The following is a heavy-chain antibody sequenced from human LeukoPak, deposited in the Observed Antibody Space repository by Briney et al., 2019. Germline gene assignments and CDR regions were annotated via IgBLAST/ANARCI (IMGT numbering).Heavy chain of an antibody. CDR3: ARGRSSWKLAGRVRNWFDP. CDR1: SGPFSGYY. Sequence: PSETLSLTCAVYSGPFSGYYWSWIRQPPGKGLEWIGEINHSGSTNYNPSLKSRVTISVDTSKNQFSLKLSSVTAADTAVYYCARGRSSWKLAGRVRNWFDPWGQGTLVTVSS. J-gene: IGHJ5*02. D-gene: IGHD6-13*01. CDR2: INHSGST. V-gene: IGHV4-34*01.